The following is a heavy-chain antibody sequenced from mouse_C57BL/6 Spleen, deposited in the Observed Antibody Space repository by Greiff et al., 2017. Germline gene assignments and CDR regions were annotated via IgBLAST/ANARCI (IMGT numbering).Heavy chain of an antibody. Sequence: EVQLQQSGPELVKPGASVKISCKASGYTFTDYYMNWVKQSHGKSLEWIGDINPNNGGTSYNQKFKGKATLTVDKSSSTAYMELRSLTSDDSAVYYCARVTTPDAMDYWGQGTSVTVSS. CDR1: GYTFTDYY. V-gene: IGHV1-26*01. D-gene: IGHD2-3*01. CDR3: ARVTTPDAMDY. J-gene: IGHJ4*01. CDR2: INPNNGGT.